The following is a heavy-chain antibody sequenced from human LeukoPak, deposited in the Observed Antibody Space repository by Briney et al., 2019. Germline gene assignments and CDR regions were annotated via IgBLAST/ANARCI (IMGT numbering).Heavy chain of an antibody. V-gene: IGHV1-2*04. CDR2: INPNGGGT. D-gene: IGHD6-13*01. CDR1: GYTFTGYY. CDR3: ASRGSNSDDFDY. J-gene: IGHJ4*02. Sequence: ASVKVSCKASGYTFTGYYMHWVRQAPGQGLEWIGWINPNGGGTNYAQKFQGWVTMTRDTSISTAYMELSRLRSDDTAVYYCASRGSNSDDFDYWGQGTLVTVSS.